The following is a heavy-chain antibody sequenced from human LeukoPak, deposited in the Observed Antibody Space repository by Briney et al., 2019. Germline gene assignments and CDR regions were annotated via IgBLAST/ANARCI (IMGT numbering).Heavy chain of an antibody. D-gene: IGHD4-17*01. J-gene: IGHJ5*02. Sequence: GSLRLSCAASGFTFSDYYMTWIRQAPGKGLEWIGSIYYSGSTYYNPSLKSRVTISVDTSKNQFSLKLSSVTAADTAVYYCARADYGDYSPWGQGTLVTVSS. CDR2: IYYSGST. CDR1: GFTFSDYY. CDR3: ARADYGDYSP. V-gene: IGHV4-38-2*01.